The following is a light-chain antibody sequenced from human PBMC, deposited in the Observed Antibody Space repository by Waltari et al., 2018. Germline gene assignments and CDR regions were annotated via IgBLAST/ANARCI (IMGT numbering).Light chain of an antibody. V-gene: IGKV1-5*03. Sequence: DIQMTQSPSTLSASVGDRVTITCRASERISRWLAWYQQKPGMAPKLLIYQASSLEDVVPSRFSGSGFETEFSLSISSLQPEDFTTYYCQQYNTYPWTFGQGTKVEIK. CDR2: QAS. CDR3: QQYNTYPWT. J-gene: IGKJ1*01. CDR1: ERISRW.